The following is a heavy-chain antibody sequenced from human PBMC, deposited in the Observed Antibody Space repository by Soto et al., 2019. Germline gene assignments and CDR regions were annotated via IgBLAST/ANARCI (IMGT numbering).Heavy chain of an antibody. CDR1: EGAFNSYA. V-gene: IGHV1-69*01. Sequence: QAQVVQSGAEVRKPGSSVKLSCKASEGAFNSYAIAWVRQAPGQGLEWMGGIIPYYNTLNYAQKFQDRVTITADDSTNTVYMELSSLRSDDTAVYFCASGASRWYPYFFDSWAQGTLVTVSS. J-gene: IGHJ4*02. D-gene: IGHD6-13*01. CDR2: IIPYYNTL. CDR3: ASGASRWYPYFFDS.